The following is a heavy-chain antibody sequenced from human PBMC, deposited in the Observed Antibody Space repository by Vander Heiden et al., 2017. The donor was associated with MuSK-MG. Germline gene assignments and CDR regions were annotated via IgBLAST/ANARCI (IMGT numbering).Heavy chain of an antibody. CDR1: GYTFTDYY. D-gene: IGHD2-15*01. Sequence: QVQLVQSGADVQKPGASVKVSCKTSGYTFTDYYMHWVRQAPGQGFEWMGWINPNSGDTNYAQKFQGRVTMTRDTSISTAYMVLSRLRSDDTALYYCARTGGLDYWGQGTLVTVSS. CDR3: ARTGGLDY. J-gene: IGHJ4*02. CDR2: INPNSGDT. V-gene: IGHV1-2*02.